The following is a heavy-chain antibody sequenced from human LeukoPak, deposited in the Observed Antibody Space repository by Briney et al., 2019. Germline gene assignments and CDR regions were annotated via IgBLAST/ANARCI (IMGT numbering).Heavy chain of an antibody. D-gene: IGHD5-18*01. Sequence: GGSLRLPCAASGFTFSSYAMSWVRQAPGKGLEWVTVIYSGGRTYYADSVKGRFTISRDNSKNTLYLQMNSLRAEDTAVYYCARAPGYSYGQGAFDIWGQGTMVTVSS. CDR1: GFTFSSYA. CDR3: ARAPGYSYGQGAFDI. V-gene: IGHV3-53*01. J-gene: IGHJ3*02. CDR2: IYSGGRT.